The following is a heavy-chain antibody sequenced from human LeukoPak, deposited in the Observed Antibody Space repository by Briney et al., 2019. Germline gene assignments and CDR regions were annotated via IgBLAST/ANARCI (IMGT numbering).Heavy chain of an antibody. Sequence: PGGSLRLSCGASGFTFSSYAMTWFGKSPGKGLNWFSSFILSAVSPYYADSFKGRFTISRNKSKNTLYLQMNSLRAEDTAVYYCAKGDKTWELPNDDWGQGTLVTVSS. V-gene: IGHV3-23*01. CDR3: AKGDKTWELPNDD. CDR1: GFTFSSYA. J-gene: IGHJ4*02. CDR2: FILSAVSP. D-gene: IGHD1-26*01.